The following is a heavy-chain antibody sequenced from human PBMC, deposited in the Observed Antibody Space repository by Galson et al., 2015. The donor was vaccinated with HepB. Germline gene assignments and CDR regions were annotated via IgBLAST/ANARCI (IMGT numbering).Heavy chain of an antibody. V-gene: IGHV1-3*01. CDR2: INAGNGNT. CDR3: ARDLPAMVRGYGMDV. Sequence: SVKVSCKASGYTFTSYAMHWVRQAPGQRLEWMGWINAGNGNTKYSQKFQGRVTITRDTSASTAYMELSSLRSEDTAVYYCARDLPAMVRGYGMDVWGQGTTVTVSS. J-gene: IGHJ6*02. D-gene: IGHD3-10*01. CDR1: GYTFTSYA.